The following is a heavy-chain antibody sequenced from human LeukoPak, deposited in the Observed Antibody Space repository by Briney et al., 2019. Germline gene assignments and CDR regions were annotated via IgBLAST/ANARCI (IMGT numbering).Heavy chain of an antibody. CDR2: NSGSGDST. D-gene: IGHD6-19*01. CDR1: GFTFSTYG. Sequence: GGSLRLSCAASGFTFSTYGMSWVRQAPGKGLEWVSANSGSGDSTYYADSVKGRFTISRDNSKNTLYLQMDSLRAEDTAVYFCARGPRYRTVAGIGDYFDYWGQGTLVTVSS. V-gene: IGHV3-23*01. J-gene: IGHJ4*02. CDR3: ARGPRYRTVAGIGDYFDY.